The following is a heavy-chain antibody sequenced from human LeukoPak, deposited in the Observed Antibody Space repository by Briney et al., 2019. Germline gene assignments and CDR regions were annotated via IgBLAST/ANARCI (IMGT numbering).Heavy chain of an antibody. CDR1: GFTFSSYE. CDR3: ARKPYYYGMDV. J-gene: IGHJ6*02. CDR2: ISSSGSTI. Sequence: GGSLRLSCAASGFTFSSYEMNWVRQAPGKGLEWVSYISSSGSTIYYADSVKGRFTISRDNAKNSLYLQMNSLRAEDTAVYYCARKPYYYGMDVWGQGTTVTASS. V-gene: IGHV3-48*03.